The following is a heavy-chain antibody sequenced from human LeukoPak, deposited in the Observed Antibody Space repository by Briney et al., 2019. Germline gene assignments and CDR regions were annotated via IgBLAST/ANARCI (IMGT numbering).Heavy chain of an antibody. CDR2: IIPIFGTA. J-gene: IGHJ6*03. Sequence: ASVKVSCKASGGTFSTYAISWVRQAPGQGLEWMGRIIPIFGTANYAQKFQGRVTITADKSTSTAYMELSSLRSEDTAVYSCARGAEDSSGYYLNYYYYYMDVWGKGTTVTVSS. V-gene: IGHV1-69*06. D-gene: IGHD3-22*01. CDR1: GGTFSTYA. CDR3: ARGAEDSSGYYLNYYYYYMDV.